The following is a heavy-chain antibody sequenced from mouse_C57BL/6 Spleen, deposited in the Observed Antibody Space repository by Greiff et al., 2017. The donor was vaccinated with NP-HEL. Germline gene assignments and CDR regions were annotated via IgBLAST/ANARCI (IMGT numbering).Heavy chain of an antibody. J-gene: IGHJ1*01. CDR3: ARGYDPWYFDV. CDR1: GYTFTGYW. D-gene: IGHD2-3*01. V-gene: IGHV1-9*01. CDR2: ILPGSGST. Sequence: VQLQQSGAELMKPGASVKLSCKATGYTFTGYWIEWVKQRPGHGLEWIGEILPGSGSTNYNEKFKGKATFTADTSSNTAYMQLSSLTTKDSAIYYYARGYDPWYFDVWGAGTAVTVAS.